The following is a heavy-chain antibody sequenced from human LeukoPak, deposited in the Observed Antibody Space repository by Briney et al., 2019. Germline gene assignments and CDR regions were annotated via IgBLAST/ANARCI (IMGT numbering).Heavy chain of an antibody. CDR3: ARVLAIFGLDTTDFYMDV. CDR2: TSGSI. CDR1: GASISSHY. D-gene: IGHD3/OR15-3a*01. Sequence: SGTLSLTCAVSGASISSHYWSWIRQPPGKGLEWIGYTSGSISDNPSLKSRVAVSVDPSQNQVSLSPTSVTAADTAVYYCARVLAIFGLDTTDFYMDVWGKGTTVTVSS. V-gene: IGHV4-59*11. J-gene: IGHJ6*03.